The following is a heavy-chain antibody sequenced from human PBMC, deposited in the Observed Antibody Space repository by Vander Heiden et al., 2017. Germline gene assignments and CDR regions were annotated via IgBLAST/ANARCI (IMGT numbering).Heavy chain of an antibody. D-gene: IGHD3-16*01. V-gene: IGHV3-23*01. CDR3: AKDEGGRDYFDY. Sequence: EVQLLESGGGLVQPGGSLRLSCAASAFTFSSYAMSWVRQAPGKGLEWVSAISGSGGSTYYADSVKGRFTISRDNSKNTLYLQMNSLRAEDTAVYYCAKDEGGRDYFDYWGQGTLVTVSS. J-gene: IGHJ4*02. CDR1: AFTFSSYA. CDR2: ISGSGGST.